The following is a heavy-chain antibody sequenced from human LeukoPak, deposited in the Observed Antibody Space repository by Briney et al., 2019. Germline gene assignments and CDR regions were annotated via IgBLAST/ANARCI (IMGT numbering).Heavy chain of an antibody. CDR3: ASYPTPYDSSGYYFGGGIDY. J-gene: IGHJ4*02. CDR1: GGSISSSSYY. Sequence: SETLSLTCTVSGGSISSSSYYWGWIRQPPGKGLEWIGSIYYSGSTYYNPSLKSRVTISGDTSKNQFSLKLSSVTAADTAVDYCASYPTPYDSSGYYFGGGIDYWGQGTLVTVSS. V-gene: IGHV4-39*01. CDR2: IYYSGST. D-gene: IGHD3-22*01.